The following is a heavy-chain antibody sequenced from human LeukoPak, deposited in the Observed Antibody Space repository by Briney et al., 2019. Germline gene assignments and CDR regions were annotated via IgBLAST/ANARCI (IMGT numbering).Heavy chain of an antibody. CDR1: GFTFSSYE. CDR3: ARGDGYNFFDY. V-gene: IGHV3-53*01. CDR2: FYVGGAT. D-gene: IGHD5-24*01. Sequence: GGSLRLSCAASGFTFSSYEMNWVRQAPGKGLEWVSVFYVGGATYYADSVKGRFTISRDNSENTLYLQMKSLRAEDTAVYYCARGDGYNFFDYWGQGTLVTVSS. J-gene: IGHJ4*02.